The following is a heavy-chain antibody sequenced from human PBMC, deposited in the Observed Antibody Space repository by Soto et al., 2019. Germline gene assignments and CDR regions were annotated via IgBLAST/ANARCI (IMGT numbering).Heavy chain of an antibody. D-gene: IGHD3-16*02. CDR2: IKSKTDGGTT. V-gene: IGHV3-15*01. CDR1: GFTFSNAW. J-gene: IGHJ4*02. Sequence: EVQLVESGGGLVKPGGSLRLSCAASGFTFSNAWMSWVRQAPGKGLEWVGRIKSKTDGGTTDYAAPVKGRFTISRDDSKNTLYLQMNSLKTEDTAVYYCTTDPGDYVRGSYRERSDWGQGTLVTVSS. CDR3: TTDPGDYVRGSYRERSD.